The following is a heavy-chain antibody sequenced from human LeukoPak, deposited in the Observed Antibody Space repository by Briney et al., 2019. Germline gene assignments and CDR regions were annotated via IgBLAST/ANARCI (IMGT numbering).Heavy chain of an antibody. V-gene: IGHV3-23*01. Sequence: PGGSLRLSCAASGFASSSYAMSWVRQAPGPGLKGVSAISGSGGSTYYADSVKGRFTISRDNSKNTLYLQMNSLRAEDTAVYYSAKDLCGVNHPTTCSIAARPGAEYFQHWGQGTLVTVTS. CDR1: GFASSSYA. D-gene: IGHD6-6*01. CDR3: AKDLCGVNHPTTCSIAARPGAEYFQH. CDR2: ISGSGGST. J-gene: IGHJ1*01.